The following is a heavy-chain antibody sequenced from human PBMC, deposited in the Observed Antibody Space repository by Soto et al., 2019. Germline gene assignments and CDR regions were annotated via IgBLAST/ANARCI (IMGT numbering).Heavy chain of an antibody. CDR2: IIPIFGTA. V-gene: IGHV1-69*01. Sequence: QVQLVQSGAEVQKPGSSVKVSCKASGGTFSSYAISWVRQAPGQGLEWMGGIIPIFGTAKYAQKFQDRVTITADESTSTAHMELRSLRSEDTAVYYCARDYGHDCSGGNCYFYFWGQGTLVTVSS. CDR1: GGTFSSYA. J-gene: IGHJ4*02. D-gene: IGHD2-15*01. CDR3: ARDYGHDCSGGNCYFYF.